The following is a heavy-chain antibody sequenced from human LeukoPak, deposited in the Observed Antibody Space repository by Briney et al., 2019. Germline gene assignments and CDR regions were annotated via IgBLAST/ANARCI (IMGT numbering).Heavy chain of an antibody. CDR3: ARGYFIERDYCSSTSCYPDYFDY. Sequence: ASVKVSCKASGYTFTSYDINWVRQATGQGLEWMGWMNPNSGNTGYAQKFQGRVTITRNTSISTAYMELSSLRSEDTAVYYCARGYFIERDYCSSTSCYPDYFDYWGQGTLVTVS. CDR1: GYTFTSYD. CDR2: MNPNSGNT. V-gene: IGHV1-8*03. D-gene: IGHD2-2*01. J-gene: IGHJ4*02.